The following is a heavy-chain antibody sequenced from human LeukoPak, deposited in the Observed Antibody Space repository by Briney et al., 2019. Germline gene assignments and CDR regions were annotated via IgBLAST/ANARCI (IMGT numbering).Heavy chain of an antibody. Sequence: GESLKISCKGSGYSFTSYWIGWVRQMPGKGLEWMGIIYPGDSDTRYSPSFQGQITISANKSISTAYLQWSSLKASDTAMYYCARGYCSSTSCSPNFDYWGQGTLVTVSS. V-gene: IGHV5-51*01. CDR2: IYPGDSDT. CDR3: ARGYCSSTSCSPNFDY. J-gene: IGHJ4*02. D-gene: IGHD2-2*01. CDR1: GYSFTSYW.